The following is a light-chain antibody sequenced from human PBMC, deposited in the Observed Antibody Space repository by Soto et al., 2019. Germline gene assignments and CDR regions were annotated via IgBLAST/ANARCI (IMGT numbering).Light chain of an antibody. V-gene: IGKV1-5*01. CDR3: QQYNSYWT. CDR1: QSISSW. J-gene: IGKJ1*01. CDR2: DAS. Sequence: DIQMTQSPSTLSASVGDRVTITCRASQSISSWSAWYQQKPGKAPKLLIYDASSLESGVPARFSGSGSGTEFTLTLSSLQPDDFATYDCQQYNSYWTFGQGTKVEIK.